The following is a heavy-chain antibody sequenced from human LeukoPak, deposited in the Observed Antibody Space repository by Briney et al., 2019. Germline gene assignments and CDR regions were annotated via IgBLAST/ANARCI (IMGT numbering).Heavy chain of an antibody. CDR1: GYTFTTYG. V-gene: IGHV1-18*01. D-gene: IGHD6-13*01. CDR2: ISAYNGNT. CDR3: ARDVPAAGRGDY. Sequence: ASVKVSCKASGYTFTTYGISWVRQAPGQGLEWMGWISAYNGNTNYAQKLQGRVTMTTDASTSTAYMELRGLRSDDTAVYYCARDVPAAGRGDYWGQGTLVTVSS. J-gene: IGHJ4*02.